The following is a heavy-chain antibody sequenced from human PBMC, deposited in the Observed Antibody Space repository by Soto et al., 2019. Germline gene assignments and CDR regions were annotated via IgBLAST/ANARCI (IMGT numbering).Heavy chain of an antibody. Sequence: QVLLQESGPGLVQPSGTLSLSCAVSGGSVSSSFFWGWVRQPPGKGLEWIGDIFHSGSVNYNPSLKSRLTIAIDKSKNQFSLELRSVTTADTAVYYCARSFGWYAIDYWGQGTLVIVSS. CDR2: IFHSGSV. CDR3: ARSFGWYAIDY. CDR1: GGSVSSSFF. J-gene: IGHJ4*02. V-gene: IGHV4-4*02. D-gene: IGHD6-19*01.